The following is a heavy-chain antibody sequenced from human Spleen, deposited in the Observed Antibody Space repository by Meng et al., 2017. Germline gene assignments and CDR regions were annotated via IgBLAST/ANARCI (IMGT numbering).Heavy chain of an antibody. J-gene: IGHJ6*02. V-gene: IGHV1-2*02. Sequence: SVQVSCKASGYTFTGYYMHWVRQAPGQGLEWMGWINPNSGGTNYAQKFQGRVTMTRDTSISTAYMELSRLRSDDTAVYYCARGMTTVIHYYYYGMDVWGQGTTVTVSS. D-gene: IGHD4-11*01. CDR2: INPNSGGT. CDR1: GYTFTGYY. CDR3: ARGMTTVIHYYYYGMDV.